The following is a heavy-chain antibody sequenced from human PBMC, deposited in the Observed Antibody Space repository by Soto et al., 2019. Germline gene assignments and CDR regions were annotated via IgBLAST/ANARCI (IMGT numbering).Heavy chain of an antibody. CDR2: ISSSGVDT. CDR1: GFTFSSYA. D-gene: IGHD3-22*01. Sequence: EVQLLESGGGLVQPGGSQRLSCAASGFTFSSYALSWVRQAPGKGLEWVSAISSSGVDTYYADSVKGRFTISRDISKNTLYMQMYNLRAEDTAVYYCAKVYDGSGDGGLFDSWGQGILVTVSS. J-gene: IGHJ4*02. CDR3: AKVYDGSGDGGLFDS. V-gene: IGHV3-23*01.